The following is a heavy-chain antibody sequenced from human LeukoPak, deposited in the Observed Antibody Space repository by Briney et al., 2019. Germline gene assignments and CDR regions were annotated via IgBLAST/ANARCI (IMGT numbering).Heavy chain of an antibody. J-gene: IGHJ3*02. CDR3: AIFTMVDAFDI. D-gene: IGHD3-10*01. CDR2: INAESGDT. Sequence: GASVKVSCKSSGYTLTGYYFHWVRQAPGQGLEWMGRINAESGDTNYAQKFQGRVTMTRDTSISTAYMELSRLRSDDTAVYYCAIFTMVDAFDIWGQGTMVTVSS. CDR1: GYTLTGYY. V-gene: IGHV1-2*02.